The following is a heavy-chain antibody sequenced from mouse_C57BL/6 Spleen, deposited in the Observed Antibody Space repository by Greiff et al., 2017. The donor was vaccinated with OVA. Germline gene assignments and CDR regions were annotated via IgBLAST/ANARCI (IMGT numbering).Heavy chain of an antibody. J-gene: IGHJ2*01. CDR1: GYAFSSSW. CDR2: IYPGDGDT. Sequence: VQLQQSGAELVKPGASVKISCKASGYAFSSSWMNWVKQRPGKGLEWIGRIYPGDGDTNYNGKFKGKATLTADKSSSTAYMQLSSLTSEDSAVYFCARDTTVVATGFDYWGQGTTLTVSS. CDR3: ARDTTVVATGFDY. D-gene: IGHD1-1*01. V-gene: IGHV1-82*01.